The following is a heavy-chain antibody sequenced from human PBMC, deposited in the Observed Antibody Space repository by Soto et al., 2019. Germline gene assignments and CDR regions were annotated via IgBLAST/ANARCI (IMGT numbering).Heavy chain of an antibody. CDR2: INPNSGGT. V-gene: IGHV1-2*03. D-gene: IGHD1-1*01. CDR3: AREPATAKPEGVDF. CDR1: GYTFSDYY. Sequence: LGPSVKVSCKASGYTFSDYYIHWVRQAPGQGLEWMGWINPNSGGTKYAPKFQGGVTMTRDTSITTAYMELSRLRSGDTAVYYCAREPATAKPEGVDFWGQGTLVTVSS. J-gene: IGHJ4*02.